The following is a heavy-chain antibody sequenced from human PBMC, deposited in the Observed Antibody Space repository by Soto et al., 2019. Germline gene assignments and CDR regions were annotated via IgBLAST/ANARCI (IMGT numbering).Heavy chain of an antibody. CDR2: IRGKAYGGTT. J-gene: IGHJ4*02. D-gene: IGHD3-22*01. CDR1: GFTFGDYA. CDR3: TRAITMIVVTFDY. V-gene: IGHV3-49*03. Sequence: GGSLRLSCTASGFTFGDYAMSWFRQAPGKGLEWVGFIRGKAYGGTTEYAASVKGRFTISRDDSESIAYLQMNSLKTEDTAVYYCTRAITMIVVTFDYWGQGTLVTVSS.